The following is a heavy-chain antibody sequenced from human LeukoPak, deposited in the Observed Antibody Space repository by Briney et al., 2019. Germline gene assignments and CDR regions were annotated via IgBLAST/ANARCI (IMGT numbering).Heavy chain of an antibody. V-gene: IGHV3-30*04. D-gene: IGHD2-15*01. J-gene: IGHJ6*03. Sequence: GGSLRLSCAASGFTFSSYVMHWVRQAPGKGLEWVAIISYDGSNEYYADSVKGRFTISRDNSKNTLYLQMNSLRAADTAVYYCARGPGYCSGGSCQYYYYYYMDVWGKGTTVTVSS. CDR2: ISYDGSNE. CDR3: ARGPGYCSGGSCQYYYYYYMDV. CDR1: GFTFSSYV.